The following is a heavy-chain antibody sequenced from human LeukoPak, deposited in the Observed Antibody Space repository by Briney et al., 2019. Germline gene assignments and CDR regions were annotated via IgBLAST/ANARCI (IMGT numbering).Heavy chain of an antibody. V-gene: IGHV3-53*01. CDR3: ARHDWFDP. Sequence: PGGSLRLSCAVSGFTVSGDYMSWVRQAPGKGLEWVSVIYSGGSTYYADSVKGRFTISSDNSKNMLYLQMNSLRAEDTAVYYCARHDWFDPWGQGTLVTVSS. CDR2: IYSGGST. J-gene: IGHJ5*02. D-gene: IGHD3-3*01. CDR1: GFTVSGDY.